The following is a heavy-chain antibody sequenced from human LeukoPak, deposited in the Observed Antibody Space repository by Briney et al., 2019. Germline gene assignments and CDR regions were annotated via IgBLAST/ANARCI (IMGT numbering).Heavy chain of an antibody. CDR3: AKGCSGGSCHLFDY. V-gene: IGHV3-23*01. Sequence: GGSLRLSCAASGLTFSSYSMSWVRQAPGKGLEWVSAISGSGGSTYYADSVKGRFTISRDNSKNTLYLQMNSLRAEDTAVYYCAKGCSGGSCHLFDYWGQGTLVTVSS. CDR1: GLTFSSYS. J-gene: IGHJ4*02. CDR2: ISGSGGST. D-gene: IGHD2-15*01.